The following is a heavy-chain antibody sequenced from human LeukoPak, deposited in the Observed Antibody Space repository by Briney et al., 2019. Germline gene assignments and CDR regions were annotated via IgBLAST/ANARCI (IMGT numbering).Heavy chain of an antibody. CDR1: GYTFTSYG. J-gene: IGHJ4*02. CDR3: AKGADVLIPAAGSLFDY. V-gene: IGHV1-18*01. CDR2: ISAYNGNT. Sequence: ASVKVSCKASGYTFTSYGISWVRQAPGQGLEWMGWISAYNGNTNYAQKLQGRVTMTTDTSTSTAYMELRSLRSDDTAVYYCAKGADVLIPAAGSLFDYWGQGTLVTVSS. D-gene: IGHD6-13*01.